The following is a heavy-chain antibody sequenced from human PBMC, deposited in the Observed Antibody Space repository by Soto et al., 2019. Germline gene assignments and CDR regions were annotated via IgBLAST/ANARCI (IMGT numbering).Heavy chain of an antibody. CDR1: GFTVSSNY. CDR3: ARALYSSSWYYYYGMDV. V-gene: IGHV3-53*01. J-gene: IGHJ6*02. CDR2: IYSGGST. Sequence: GGSLRLSCAASGFTVSSNYMSWVRQAPGKGLEWVSVIYSGGSTYYADSVKGRFTISRDNSKNTLYLPMNSLRAEDTAVYYCARALYSSSWYYYYGMDVWGQGTTVTVSS. D-gene: IGHD6-13*01.